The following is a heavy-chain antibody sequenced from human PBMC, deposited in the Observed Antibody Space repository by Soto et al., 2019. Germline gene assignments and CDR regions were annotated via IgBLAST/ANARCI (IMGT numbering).Heavy chain of an antibody. Sequence: QVQLVQSGAEVKKPGASEKVSCKASGYTFTSNYMHWVRQAPGQGLEWMGIINPSGGGTSYAQKFQARVTMTADTSTSTVYMELSSLRSEDTAVYYCARDSTLAYWGQGTLVTVSS. CDR2: INPSGGGT. CDR3: ARDSTLAY. CDR1: GYTFTSNY. V-gene: IGHV1-46*01. J-gene: IGHJ4*02.